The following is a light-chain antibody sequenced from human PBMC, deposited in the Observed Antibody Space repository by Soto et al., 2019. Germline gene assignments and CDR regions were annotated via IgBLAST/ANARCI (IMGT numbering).Light chain of an antibody. J-gene: IGKJ1*01. CDR3: QQSYSTPQT. Sequence: DIQMTQSPSSLSASVGDRVTITCRASQSISSYLNWYQQKPGTAPKLLIYAASSLQSGDPSRFSGSGSGTDLTLTISSLQPEDFATYYCQQSYSTPQTVGQGTKVEIK. CDR2: AAS. V-gene: IGKV1-39*01. CDR1: QSISSY.